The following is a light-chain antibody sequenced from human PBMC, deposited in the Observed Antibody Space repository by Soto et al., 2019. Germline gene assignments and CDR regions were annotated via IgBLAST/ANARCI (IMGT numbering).Light chain of an antibody. CDR2: KAS. V-gene: IGKV1-17*01. CDR3: QQHNSFSIT. CDR1: QAIRND. Sequence: IQMTQSPSSLSASLGYRVSITCRAGQAIRNDLGWYQQKPGKAPKLLIYKASSLESGVPSRFSGSGSGTEFTLTINSLQADDFATYYCQQHNSFSITFGQGTRLEIK. J-gene: IGKJ5*01.